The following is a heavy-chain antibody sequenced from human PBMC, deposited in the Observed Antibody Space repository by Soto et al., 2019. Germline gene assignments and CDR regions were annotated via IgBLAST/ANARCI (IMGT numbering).Heavy chain of an antibody. Sequence: EVQLVASGGGLVQPGGSLRLSCVASGFSLSDHYMHWVRQAPGKGLEWLGLIRNEPYGYTTNYAASVKGRFTISRDESKNSLFLQMDSLTAEDVAIYYCADGTWNGDYLPWGQGPLVTGSS. V-gene: IGHV3-72*01. CDR1: GFSLSDHY. CDR3: ADGTWNGDYLP. CDR2: IRNEPYGYTT. J-gene: IGHJ4*02. D-gene: IGHD4-17*01.